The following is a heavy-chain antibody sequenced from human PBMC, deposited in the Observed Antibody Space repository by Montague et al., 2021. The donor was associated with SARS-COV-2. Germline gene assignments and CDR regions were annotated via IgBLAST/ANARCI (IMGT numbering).Heavy chain of an antibody. CDR2: INHSGST. Sequence: SETLSLTCAVYGGSFSGYYWSWICQPQGKGLEWIGEINHSGSTNYNPSLKSRVTISVDTSKNQFSLKLSSVTDADTAVYYCARGRAVTTFYYYYYCMDFWGQGTTVTVSS. CDR3: ARGRAVTTFYYYYYCMDF. CDR1: GGSFSGYY. D-gene: IGHD4-17*01. V-gene: IGHV4-34*01. J-gene: IGHJ6*02.